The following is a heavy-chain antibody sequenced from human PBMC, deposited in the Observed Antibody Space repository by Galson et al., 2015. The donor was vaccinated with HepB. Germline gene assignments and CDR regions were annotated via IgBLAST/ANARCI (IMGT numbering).Heavy chain of an antibody. CDR2: ISSDGSNK. J-gene: IGHJ5*02. D-gene: IGHD3-10*01. CDR3: ARGGTYFTSGGYAPFDP. V-gene: IGHV3-30-3*01. Sequence: SLRLSCAASAFMFGTSTLFWVRQAPGKGLEWVALISSDGSNKSYADSVRGRFTISRDNSKNTLYLQMNSLRPEDTAVYYCARGGTYFTSGGYAPFDPWGQGTLVIVSS. CDR1: AFMFGTST.